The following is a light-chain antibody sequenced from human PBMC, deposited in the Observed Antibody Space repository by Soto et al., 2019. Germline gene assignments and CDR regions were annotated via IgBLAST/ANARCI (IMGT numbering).Light chain of an antibody. CDR2: DVS. J-gene: IGKJ1*01. V-gene: IGKV3-11*01. Sequence: IVFTQSPATLSFSPGNRATLSCRASQNISSYLIWYQQKPGQSPRVLIYDVSNRATGIPTRFSGSGSGTDFTLTISSLEPEDFAVYYCQQRSNWPRTFGQGTKVDIK. CDR1: QNISSY. CDR3: QQRSNWPRT.